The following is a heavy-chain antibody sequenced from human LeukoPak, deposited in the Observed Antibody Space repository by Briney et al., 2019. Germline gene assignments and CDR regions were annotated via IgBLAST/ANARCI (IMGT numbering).Heavy chain of an antibody. CDR1: GYTFSKYG. D-gene: IGHD3-10*01. CDR2: ISGYNAYT. Sequence: ASVKVSCKASGYTFSKYGISWVRQAPGQGLEWMGWISGYNAYTHYAQKLQGRVTMTTDTSTSTAYMELRSLRSDDTAVYFCARETYYSSGNVYNRIDYWGQGTLVTVSS. CDR3: ARETYYSSGNVYNRIDY. J-gene: IGHJ4*02. V-gene: IGHV1-18*01.